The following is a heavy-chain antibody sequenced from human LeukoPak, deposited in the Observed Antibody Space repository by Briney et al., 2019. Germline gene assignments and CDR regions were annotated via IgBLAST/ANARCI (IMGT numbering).Heavy chain of an antibody. CDR3: ARKEYSTGWGFDY. CDR1: GYTFTSNG. D-gene: IGHD6-25*01. Sequence: ASVKVSCKASGYTFTSNGISWVRQAPGQGLEWMGWISAYNGNTNYAQKFQGRVTMTRNTSISTAYMELSSLRSEDTAVYYCARKEYSTGWGFDYWGQGTLVTVSS. J-gene: IGHJ4*02. V-gene: IGHV1-18*01. CDR2: ISAYNGNT.